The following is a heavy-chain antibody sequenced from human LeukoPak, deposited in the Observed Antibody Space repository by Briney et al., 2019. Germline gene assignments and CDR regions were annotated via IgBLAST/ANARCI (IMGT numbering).Heavy chain of an antibody. V-gene: IGHV4-59*01. Sequence: NASETLSLTCTVSGGSISSYYWSWIRQPPGKGLEWIGYIYYSGSTNYNPSLKSRVTISVDTSKNQFSLKLSSVTAADTDVYYCAREDVYSSSWGGWFDPWGQGTLVTVSS. CDR1: GGSISSYY. CDR3: AREDVYSSSWGGWFDP. D-gene: IGHD6-13*01. J-gene: IGHJ5*02. CDR2: IYYSGST.